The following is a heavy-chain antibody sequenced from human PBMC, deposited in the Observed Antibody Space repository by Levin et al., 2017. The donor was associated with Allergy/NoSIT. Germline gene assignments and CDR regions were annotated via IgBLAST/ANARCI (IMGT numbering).Heavy chain of an antibody. CDR3: ARPDYYNSAGPFYYFDY. CDR1: GFIFRDFA. CDR2: ISSDGRHK. V-gene: IGHV3-30*04. J-gene: IGHJ4*02. Sequence: GESLKISCAASGFIFRDFAMAWVRQTPGKGLEWVALISSDGRHKYHADSVKGRLTISRDNSKNTLYLQMDSLRLEDTAFYYCARPDYYNSAGPFYYFDYWGPGTLVTVSS. D-gene: IGHD3-22*01.